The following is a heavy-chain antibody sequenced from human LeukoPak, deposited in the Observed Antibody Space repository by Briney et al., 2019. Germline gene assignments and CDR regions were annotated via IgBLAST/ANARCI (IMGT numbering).Heavy chain of an antibody. CDR3: AKGGYGSGWRNYFDY. CDR2: ISATGGST. CDR1: GFTFSSYG. D-gene: IGHD6-19*01. V-gene: IGHV3-23*01. J-gene: IGHJ4*02. Sequence: GGSLRLSCAASGFTFSSYGITWVRQAPGKGLEWVSTISATGGSTYYADSVKGRFTISRDNSKDTLYLQMNSLRAEDTAVYYCAKGGYGSGWRNYFDYWGQGTLVTVSS.